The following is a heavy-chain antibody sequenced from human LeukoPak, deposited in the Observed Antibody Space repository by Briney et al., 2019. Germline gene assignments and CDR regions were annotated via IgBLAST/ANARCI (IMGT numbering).Heavy chain of an antibody. Sequence: GGSLRLSCATSGFTFGSYAMHWVRQAPGKGLKWVAVIAHDETNRFYTDSVRGRFTISRYNSMNTLYLRMNSLRPEDTAVYFCARDLTTGAPDYFDSWGQGTLVTVSS. CDR1: GFTFGSYA. CDR2: IAHDETNR. D-gene: IGHD3-9*01. CDR3: ARDLTTGAPDYFDS. J-gene: IGHJ4*02. V-gene: IGHV3-30*04.